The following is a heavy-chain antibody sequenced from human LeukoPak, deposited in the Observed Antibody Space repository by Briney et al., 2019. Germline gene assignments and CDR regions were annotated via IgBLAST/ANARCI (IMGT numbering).Heavy chain of an antibody. CDR1: GFTFSSYA. CDR3: ARAQDIVVVVADY. D-gene: IGHD2-15*01. Sequence: GGSLRLSCAASGFTFSSYAMSWVRQAPGKGLEWVSAISSSGSTIYYADSVKGRFTISRDNAKNSLYLQMNSLRAEDTAVYYCARAQDIVVVVADYWGQGTLVTVSS. J-gene: IGHJ4*02. V-gene: IGHV3-21*04. CDR2: ISSSGSTI.